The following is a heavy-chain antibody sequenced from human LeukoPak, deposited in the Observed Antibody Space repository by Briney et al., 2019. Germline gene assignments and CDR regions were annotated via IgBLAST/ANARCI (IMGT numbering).Heavy chain of an antibody. Sequence: QPGGSLRLSCAASGFTVSSNYMSWVRQAPGKGLEWVSVIYSGGSTYYADSVKGRFTISRDNAKNSLYLQMNSLRAEDTAVYYCARVHDSSGYSGYYYYYGMDVWGQGTTVTVSS. D-gene: IGHD3-22*01. CDR2: IYSGGST. CDR1: GFTVSSNY. CDR3: ARVHDSSGYSGYYYYYGMDV. J-gene: IGHJ6*02. V-gene: IGHV3-53*01.